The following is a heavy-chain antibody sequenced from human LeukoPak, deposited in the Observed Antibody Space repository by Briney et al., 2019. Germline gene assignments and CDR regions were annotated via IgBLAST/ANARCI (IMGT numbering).Heavy chain of an antibody. Sequence: SVKVSCKASGGTFSSYAISWVRQAPGQGLEWMGGIIPIFGTANYAQKFQGRVTITADKSTSTAYMELSSLRSEDTAVYYCAREGEYCSSTSCHTTFDYWGQGTLGTVS. CDR3: AREGEYCSSTSCHTTFDY. D-gene: IGHD2-2*01. CDR1: GGTFSSYA. J-gene: IGHJ4*02. V-gene: IGHV1-69*06. CDR2: IIPIFGTA.